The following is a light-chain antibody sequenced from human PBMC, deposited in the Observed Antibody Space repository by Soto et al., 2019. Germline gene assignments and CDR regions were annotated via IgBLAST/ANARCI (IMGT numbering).Light chain of an antibody. V-gene: IGLV2-14*03. J-gene: IGLJ1*01. CDR1: SSDVGGYNY. CDR3: TSYTSSNSLYV. CDR2: DVN. Sequence: QSVRAQPASVSGSPGQSITISCTGTSSDVGGYNYVSWYQQLPGKAPKLIIYDVNNRPSGVSNRFSASKSANAASLTISGLQAEDEADYYCTSYTSSNSLYVFGTGTKVTVL.